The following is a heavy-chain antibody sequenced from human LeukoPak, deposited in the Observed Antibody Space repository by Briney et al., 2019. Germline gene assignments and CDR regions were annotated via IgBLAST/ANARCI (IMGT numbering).Heavy chain of an antibody. CDR3: ATDVRGLVPYYFDF. CDR2: IYYSGST. D-gene: IGHD3-10*02. CDR1: GGSISSYY. V-gene: IGHV4-59*01. Sequence: NPSETLSLTCAVSGGSISSYYWTWIRQPPGKGLEWIGYIYYSGSTNYNPSLKSRVAISIDTSKNQLSLKLSSVTAADTAVYYCATDVRGLVPYYFDFWGQGTLVTVSS. J-gene: IGHJ4*02.